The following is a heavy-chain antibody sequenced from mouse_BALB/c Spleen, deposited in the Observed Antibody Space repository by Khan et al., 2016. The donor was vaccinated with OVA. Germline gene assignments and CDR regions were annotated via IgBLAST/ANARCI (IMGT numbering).Heavy chain of an antibody. Sequence: VELVESGGGLVQPGGSRKLSCAASGFTFSDYGMAWVRQAPGKGPEWVAFISDLAYSIYYADTVTGRFTISRENVKNTLYLEMSSLRSEDTAMYYCARGGGTAPFAYWGQGTLVTVSA. J-gene: IGHJ3*01. D-gene: IGHD1-2*01. V-gene: IGHV5-15*02. CDR3: ARGGGTAPFAY. CDR2: ISDLAYSI. CDR1: GFTFSDYG.